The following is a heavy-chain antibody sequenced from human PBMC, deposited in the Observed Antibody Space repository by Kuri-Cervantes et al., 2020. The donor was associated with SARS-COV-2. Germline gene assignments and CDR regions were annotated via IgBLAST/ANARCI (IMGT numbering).Heavy chain of an antibody. CDR1: GFTFSSYG. CDR3: AKAVGKVWVTTRITDY. CDR2: IWYDGSNK. J-gene: IGHJ4*02. D-gene: IGHD4-17*01. V-gene: IGHV3-30*02. Sequence: GGSLRLSCAASGFTFSSYGMHWVRQAPGKGLEWVAVIWYDGSNKYYADSVKGRFTISRDNSKNTLYLQMNSLRAEDTAVYYCAKAVGKVWVTTRITDYWGQGTLVTVSS.